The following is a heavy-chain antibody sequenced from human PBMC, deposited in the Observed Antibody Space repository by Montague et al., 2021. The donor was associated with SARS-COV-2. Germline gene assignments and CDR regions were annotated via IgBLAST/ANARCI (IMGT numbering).Heavy chain of an antibody. CDR3: ARHSRRWLQLIAPFIDY. D-gene: IGHD5-24*01. J-gene: IGHJ4*02. CDR2: IYYSGST. Sequence: ETLSLTCTVSGGSISSSSYYWGWIRQPPGKGLEWIGSIYYSGSTYYNPSLKSRVTISVDTSKNQFSLKLSSVTAADTAVYYCARHSRRWLQLIAPFIDYWGQGTLVTVSS. V-gene: IGHV4-39*01. CDR1: GGSISSSSYY.